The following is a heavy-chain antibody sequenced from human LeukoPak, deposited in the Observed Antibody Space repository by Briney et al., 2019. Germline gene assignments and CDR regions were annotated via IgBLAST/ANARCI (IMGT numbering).Heavy chain of an antibody. CDR1: GFTFISYA. Sequence: PRGSLRLSCAASGFTFISYAMSWVRQAPGKGLEWVSAISGSGGSIYYADSVKGRFTVSRDNSKNTLYLQMNTLRAEDTAVYYCAKDEDARPMYFQDWGQGTLVTASS. CDR2: ISGSGGSI. CDR3: AKDEDARPMYFQD. V-gene: IGHV3-23*01. D-gene: IGHD3-10*02. J-gene: IGHJ1*01.